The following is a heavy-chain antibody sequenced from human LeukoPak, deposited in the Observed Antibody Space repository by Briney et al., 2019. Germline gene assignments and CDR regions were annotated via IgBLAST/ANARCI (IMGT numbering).Heavy chain of an antibody. Sequence: GGSLRLSCAASGFTLSSYEMNWVRQAPGKGLEWVSYISSSGSTIYYADSVKGRFTISRDNAKSSLYLQLNGLRAEDTAVYYCAKEACSGTYCIYYFMDVWGKGTMVTVSS. CDR3: AKEACSGTYCIYYFMDV. V-gene: IGHV3-48*03. CDR1: GFTLSSYE. CDR2: ISSSGSTI. D-gene: IGHD3-10*02. J-gene: IGHJ6*03.